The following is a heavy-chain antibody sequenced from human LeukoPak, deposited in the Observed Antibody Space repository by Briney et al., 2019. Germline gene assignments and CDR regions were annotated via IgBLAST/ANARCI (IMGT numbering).Heavy chain of an antibody. Sequence: SETLSLTCTVSGYSISSGYYWGWIRQPPGKGLEWIGSGSTYYNPSLKSRDTISVDTSKNQFSLKLSSVTAADTAVYYCARLRDYCGSGSYEYWFDPWGQGTLVTVSS. CDR3: ARLRDYCGSGSYEYWFDP. CDR2: SGST. V-gene: IGHV4-38-2*02. D-gene: IGHD3-10*01. J-gene: IGHJ5*02. CDR1: GYSISSGYY.